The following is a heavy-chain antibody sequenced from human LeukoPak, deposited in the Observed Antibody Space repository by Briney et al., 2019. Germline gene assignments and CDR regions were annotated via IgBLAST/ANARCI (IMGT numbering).Heavy chain of an antibody. D-gene: IGHD2-2*01. CDR2: ISAYNGNT. J-gene: IGHJ4*02. Sequence: ASVTVSCKASGYTFTSYGISWVRQAPGQGLEWMGWISAYNGNTNYAQKLQGRVTMTTDTSTSTAYMELRSLRSDDTAVYYCARGYCSSTSCYYFDYWGQGTLVTVSS. V-gene: IGHV1-18*01. CDR3: ARGYCSSTSCYYFDY. CDR1: GYTFTSYG.